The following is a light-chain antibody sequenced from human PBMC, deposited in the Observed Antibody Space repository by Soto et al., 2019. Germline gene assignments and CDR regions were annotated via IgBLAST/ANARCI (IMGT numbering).Light chain of an antibody. J-gene: IGLJ3*02. Sequence: QSVLTQPPSASGTPGQRVTISCSGSSSNIGSNTVNWYQQLPGTAPKLLIYNNNQRPSGVPDRFSDSKSGTSASLAISGLQSEDEADYYCAAWDDSLNGPVFGGGTKVTVL. CDR1: SSNIGSNT. CDR3: AAWDDSLNGPV. CDR2: NNN. V-gene: IGLV1-44*01.